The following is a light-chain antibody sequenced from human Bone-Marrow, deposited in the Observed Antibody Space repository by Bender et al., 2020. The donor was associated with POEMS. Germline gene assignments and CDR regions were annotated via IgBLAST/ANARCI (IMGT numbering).Light chain of an antibody. CDR2: DDS. CDR1: NIRGQS. V-gene: IGLV3-21*02. J-gene: IGLJ3*02. Sequence: SYVLTQVPSVSVAPGQTARITCGGNNIRGQSVHWYQQKPGQAPVLVVYDDSDRPSGVPDRFSGSKSGTSASLAITGLQAEDEADYYCQSFGSRLEVFGGGTKLTVL. CDR3: QSFGSRLEV.